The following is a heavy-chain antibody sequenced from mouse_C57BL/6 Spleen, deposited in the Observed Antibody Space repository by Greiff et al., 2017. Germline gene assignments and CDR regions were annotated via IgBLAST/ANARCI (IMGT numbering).Heavy chain of an antibody. CDR3: ARDGMAHYYGSSLGYFDV. CDR2: ISDGGSYT. Sequence: EVKVVESGGGLVKPGGSLKLSCAAPGFTFSSYAMSWVRQTPEKRLEWVATISDGGSYTYYPANVKGRFTISRDNAKNNLYLQMSHLKSEETAMYYCARDGMAHYYGSSLGYFDVWGTGTTVTVSS. V-gene: IGHV5-4*01. D-gene: IGHD1-1*01. J-gene: IGHJ1*03. CDR1: GFTFSSYA.